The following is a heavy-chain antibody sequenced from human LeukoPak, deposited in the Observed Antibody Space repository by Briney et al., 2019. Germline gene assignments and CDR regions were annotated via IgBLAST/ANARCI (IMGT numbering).Heavy chain of an antibody. CDR3: ARSYGDYEAYYFDY. CDR1: GGSISSYY. CDR2: IYYSGST. J-gene: IGHJ4*02. V-gene: IGHV4-59*06. Sequence: SETLSLTCTVSGGSISSYYWSWIRQPPGKGLEWIGYIYYSGSTYYNPSLKSRVTISVDTSKNQFSLKLSSVTAADTAVYYCARSYGDYEAYYFDYWGQGTLVTVSS. D-gene: IGHD4-17*01.